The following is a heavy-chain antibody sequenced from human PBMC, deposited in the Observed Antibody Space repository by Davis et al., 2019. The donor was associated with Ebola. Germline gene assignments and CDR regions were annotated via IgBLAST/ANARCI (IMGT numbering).Heavy chain of an antibody. D-gene: IGHD2-2*01. J-gene: IGHJ5*02. CDR3: ARGPYIVVVPAAILGVGFDP. V-gene: IGHV3-11*01. CDR2: ISSSGSTI. CDR1: GFTFSDYY. Sequence: GGSLRLSCAASGFTFSDYYMSWIRQAPGKGLEWVSYISSSGSTIYYADSVKGRFTISRDNAKNSLYLQMNSLRAEDTAVYYCARGPYIVVVPAAILGVGFDPWGQGTLVTVSS.